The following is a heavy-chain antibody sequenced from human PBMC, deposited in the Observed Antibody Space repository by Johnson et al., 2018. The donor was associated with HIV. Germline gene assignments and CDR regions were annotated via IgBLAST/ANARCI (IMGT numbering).Heavy chain of an antibody. J-gene: IGHJ3*02. CDR1: GFTFSSFA. Sequence: QVQLVESGGGVVQPGRSLRLSCEASGFTFSSFAMHWVRQAPGKGLEWVALISYDGSDKYYADSVKGRFTISRDNSKNTLYLQMNSLRAADTAGYYCAKEDGYSYGSDAFDIWGQGTMVTVSS. CDR2: ISYDGSDK. D-gene: IGHD5-18*01. V-gene: IGHV3-30-3*01. CDR3: AKEDGYSYGSDAFDI.